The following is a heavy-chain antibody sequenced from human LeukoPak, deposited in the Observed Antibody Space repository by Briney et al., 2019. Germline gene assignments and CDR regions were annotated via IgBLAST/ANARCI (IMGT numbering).Heavy chain of an antibody. V-gene: IGHV4-59*08. CDR3: ARHYYYYYMDV. CDR2: IYYSGST. Sequence: SETLSLTCTVSGGSISSYYWSWIRQPPGKGLEWIGYIYYSGSTNYNPSLKSRVTISLDTSKNQFSLELTSVTAADTAVYYCARHYYYYYMDVWGKGTTVTVSS. CDR1: GGSISSYY. J-gene: IGHJ6*03.